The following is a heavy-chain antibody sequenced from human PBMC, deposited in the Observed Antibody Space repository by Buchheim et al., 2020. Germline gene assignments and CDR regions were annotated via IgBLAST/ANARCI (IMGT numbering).Heavy chain of an antibody. Sequence: QVQLQESGPGLVKPSETLSLTCTVSGGSISSYYWSWIRQPPGKGLEWIGYIYYSGSTNYNPSLKSRVTISVDTSKNQFSLQLSSVTAADTAVYYCARSLRNYDSSGYYYYYYYYGMDVWGQGTT. CDR1: GGSISSYY. CDR3: ARSLRNYDSSGYYYYYYYYGMDV. D-gene: IGHD3-22*01. J-gene: IGHJ6*02. V-gene: IGHV4-59*01. CDR2: IYYSGST.